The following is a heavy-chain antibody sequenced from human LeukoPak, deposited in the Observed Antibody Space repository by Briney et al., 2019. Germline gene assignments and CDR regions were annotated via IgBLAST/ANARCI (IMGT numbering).Heavy chain of an antibody. J-gene: IGHJ4*02. V-gene: IGHV5-51*01. D-gene: IGHD6-13*01. CDR2: IFPGDSDT. Sequence: GESLKISCQGSGYIFTNYWIGWVRQMPGKGLEWMGIIFPGDSDTTYSPSFQGQVTISADKSISTAYLQWSSLKASDTAMYYCARHVDSSSWSPFDYWGQGTLVTVSS. CDR1: GYIFTNYW. CDR3: ARHVDSSSWSPFDY.